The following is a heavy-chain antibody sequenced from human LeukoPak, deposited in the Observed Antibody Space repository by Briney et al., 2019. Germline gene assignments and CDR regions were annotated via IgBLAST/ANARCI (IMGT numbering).Heavy chain of an antibody. J-gene: IGHJ5*02. CDR1: GFTFDRFT. CDR2: INRRGHT. CDR3: ASQHYARFDP. D-gene: IGHD3-16*01. V-gene: IGHV3-43*01. Sequence: GGSLRLSCAASGFTFDRFTIHWVRQTPGKGLEWVSLINRRGHTFYADSVKGRFTISRDNARNSLFLQMNNLRVEDTAVYYCASQHYARFDPWGQGTLVTVSS.